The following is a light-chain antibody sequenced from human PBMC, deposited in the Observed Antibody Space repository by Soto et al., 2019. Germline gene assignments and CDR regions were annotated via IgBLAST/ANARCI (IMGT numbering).Light chain of an antibody. V-gene: IGKV1-9*01. CDR3: QQLNSYTIT. Sequence: DIQLTQSPSFLSASVGDRVTITCRASQGISSYLAWYQQKPGKAPKLLIYAASTLQSGVPSRFSGSGSGTEFILTISSLQPEDFATYYCQQLNSYTITFGQGTRLEIK. CDR1: QGISSY. CDR2: AAS. J-gene: IGKJ5*01.